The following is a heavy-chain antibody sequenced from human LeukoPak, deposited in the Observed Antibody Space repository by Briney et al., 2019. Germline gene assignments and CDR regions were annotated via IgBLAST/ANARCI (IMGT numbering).Heavy chain of an antibody. CDR1: GFTLSDYY. Sequence: GSLRLSCAASGFTLSDYYMDWVRRAPGKGLEGVGRSRNRASSFTTEYAASVKGRFTVSRDDSKTALYLHMNSLKTEDTAVYYCTRGLFQSEYYHGMDVWGQGTTVTVSS. D-gene: IGHD3-3*01. CDR3: TRGLFQSEYYHGMDV. V-gene: IGHV3-72*01. CDR2: SRNRASSFTT. J-gene: IGHJ6*02.